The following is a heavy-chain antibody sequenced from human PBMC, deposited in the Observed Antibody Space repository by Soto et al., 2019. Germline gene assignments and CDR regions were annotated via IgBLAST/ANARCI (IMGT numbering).Heavy chain of an antibody. V-gene: IGHV3-30*18. CDR1: GFTFSSYG. CDR2: ISYDGSNK. J-gene: IGHJ6*02. D-gene: IGHD4-17*01. CDR3: AKEYTVTTLPRYYYYGMDV. Sequence: VGSLRLSCAASGFTFSSYGMHWVRQAPGKGLEWVAVISYDGSNKYYADSVKGRFTISRDNSKSTLYLQMNSLRAEDTAVYYCAKEYTVTTLPRYYYYGMDVWGQGTTVTVSS.